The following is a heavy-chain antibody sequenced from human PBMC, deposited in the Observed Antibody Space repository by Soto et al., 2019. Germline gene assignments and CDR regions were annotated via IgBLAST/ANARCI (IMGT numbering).Heavy chain of an antibody. D-gene: IGHD6-6*01. CDR2: FYYSGDT. Sequence: QLQLQESGPGLVKASETLSLNCTVSGGSISSSSYYWGWIRQPPGKGLEWIGSFYYSGDTYYNPSLKSRVTISVDTSKNQISLKVSSVTAADTAVYYCARHGPYSSSRPFDSWGQGTLVTVSS. CDR1: GGSISSSSYY. V-gene: IGHV4-39*01. CDR3: ARHGPYSSSRPFDS. J-gene: IGHJ4*02.